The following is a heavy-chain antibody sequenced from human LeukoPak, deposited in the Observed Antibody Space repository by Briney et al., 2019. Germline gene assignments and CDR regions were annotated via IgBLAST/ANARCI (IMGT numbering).Heavy chain of an antibody. V-gene: IGHV3-11*06. Sequence: GGSLRLSCAASGFSSSEYYMSWIRQAPGKGLEWVSYISSSSSYTNYADSVKGRFTISRDNAKNSLYLQMNSLRAEDTAVYYCANVVGCSRGSCYSGWFDPWGQGTLVTVSS. J-gene: IGHJ5*02. CDR1: GFSSSEYY. CDR3: ANVVGCSRGSCYSGWFDP. CDR2: ISSSSSYT. D-gene: IGHD2-15*01.